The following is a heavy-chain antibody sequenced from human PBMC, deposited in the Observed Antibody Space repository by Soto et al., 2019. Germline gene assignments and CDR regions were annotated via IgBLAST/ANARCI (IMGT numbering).Heavy chain of an antibody. CDR1: GGSISSNNYY. D-gene: IGHD4-17*01. V-gene: IGHV4-39*01. CDR2: IYYIETT. Sequence: QLQLQESGPGLVKPSETLSLTCTVSGGSISSNNYYWGWIRQPPGKGLEWIGSIYYIETTYYNPSLKSRVTISLDTSNNQFSLKLSSVTAADTAVYYCISRTVTTFNAFDIWGQGTMVTVSS. J-gene: IGHJ3*02. CDR3: ISRTVTTFNAFDI.